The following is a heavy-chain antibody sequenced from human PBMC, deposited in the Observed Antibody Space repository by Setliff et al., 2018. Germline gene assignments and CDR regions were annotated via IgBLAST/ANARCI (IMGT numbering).Heavy chain of an antibody. D-gene: IGHD5-18*01. CDR2: INHSGST. J-gene: IGHJ3*02. CDR3: ARVPRFTDTRNAFDI. Sequence: SETLSLTCAVYGGSFSGYYWSWIRQPPGKGLEWIGEINHSGSTNYNPSLKSRVTISVDTSKNQFSLKLSSVTAADTAVYYCARVPRFTDTRNAFDIWGQGTMVTVS. CDR1: GGSFSGYY. V-gene: IGHV4-34*09.